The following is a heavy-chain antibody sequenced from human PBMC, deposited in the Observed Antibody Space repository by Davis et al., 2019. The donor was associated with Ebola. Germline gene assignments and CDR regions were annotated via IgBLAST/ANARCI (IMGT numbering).Heavy chain of an antibody. V-gene: IGHV3-53*01. J-gene: IGHJ2*01. CDR3: ARHVNGDFWYFDL. Sequence: GESLKISCAASGFIVGDKYMSWVRQAPGKGLEWVSVIYRDERTYYADSVKGRFTVSRDNSENMLYLQMSTLRAEDTAVYYCARHVNGDFWYFDLWGRGTRVTVSS. D-gene: IGHD4-17*01. CDR2: IYRDERT. CDR1: GFIVGDKY.